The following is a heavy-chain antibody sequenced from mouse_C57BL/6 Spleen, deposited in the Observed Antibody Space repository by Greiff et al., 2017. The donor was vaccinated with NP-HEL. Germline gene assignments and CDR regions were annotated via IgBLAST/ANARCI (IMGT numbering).Heavy chain of an antibody. CDR2: ISDGGSYT. D-gene: IGHD1-1*01. CDR1: GFTFSSYA. J-gene: IGHJ4*01. CDR3: ARDGTPLRAMDY. V-gene: IGHV5-4*01. Sequence: EVMLVESGGGLVKPGGSLKLSCAASGFTFSSYAMSWVRQTPEKRLEWVATISDGGSYTYYPDNVKGRFTISRDNAKNNLYLQMSHLKSEDTDMYSCARDGTPLRAMDYWGQGTSVTVSS.